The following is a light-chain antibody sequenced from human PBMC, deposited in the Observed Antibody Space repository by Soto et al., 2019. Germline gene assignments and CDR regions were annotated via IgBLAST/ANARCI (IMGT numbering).Light chain of an antibody. CDR3: AAWDDTLKARGVV. V-gene: IGLV1-44*01. J-gene: IGLJ2*01. Sequence: QLVLTQPPSASGTPGQRVTISCSGSSSNIGTNSVNWYQQLPGTAPKLLIYSNNQRPSGVPDRFSGSKSGTSASLAISGLQSEDEGDYYCAAWDDTLKARGVVFGGGTKLTVL. CDR2: SNN. CDR1: SSNIGTNS.